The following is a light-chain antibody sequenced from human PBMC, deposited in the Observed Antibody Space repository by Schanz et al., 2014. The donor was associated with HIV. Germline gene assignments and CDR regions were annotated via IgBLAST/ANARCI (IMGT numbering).Light chain of an antibody. V-gene: IGLV1-40*01. Sequence: QSVLTQPPSVSGAPGQRVTISCTGSSSNMGTGFDVHWYQLLPGTAPKVLIFANTHRPSGVPDRFSGSKSGTSASLAITGLQAGDEADYYCGAWDSGRRAVVFGGGTKLTVL. CDR3: GAWDSGRRAVV. J-gene: IGLJ2*01. CDR2: ANT. CDR1: SSNMGTGFD.